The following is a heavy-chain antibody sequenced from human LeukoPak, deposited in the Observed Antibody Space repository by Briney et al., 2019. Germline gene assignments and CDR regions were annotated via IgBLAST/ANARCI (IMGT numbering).Heavy chain of an antibody. CDR1: GFTFSSYG. V-gene: IGHV3-33*01. CDR3: ARDPGSSSWYLTLEGGYYFDY. Sequence: GGSLRLSCAASGFTFSSYGMHWVRQAPGKGLEWVAVIWYDGSNKYYADSVKGRFTISRDNSKNTPYLQMNSLRAEDTAVYYCARDPGSSSWYLTLEGGYYFDYWGQGTLVTVSS. CDR2: IWYDGSNK. D-gene: IGHD6-13*01. J-gene: IGHJ4*02.